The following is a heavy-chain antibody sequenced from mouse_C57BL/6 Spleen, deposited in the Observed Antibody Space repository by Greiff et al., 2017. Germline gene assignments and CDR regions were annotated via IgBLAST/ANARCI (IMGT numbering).Heavy chain of an antibody. V-gene: IGHV3-1*01. Sequence: EVKLQESGPGMVKPSQSLSLTCTVTGYSITSGYDWHWIRHFPGNKLEWMGYISYSGSTNYNPSLKSRISITHDTSKNHFFLKLNSVTTEDTATYCCASGWLPRAMDYWGQGTSGTVSS. D-gene: IGHD2-3*01. CDR3: ASGWLPRAMDY. CDR2: ISYSGST. CDR1: GYSITSGYD. J-gene: IGHJ4*01.